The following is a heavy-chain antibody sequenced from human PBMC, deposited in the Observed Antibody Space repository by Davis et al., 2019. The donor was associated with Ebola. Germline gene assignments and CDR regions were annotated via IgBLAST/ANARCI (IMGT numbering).Heavy chain of an antibody. V-gene: IGHV4-4*02. J-gene: IGHJ4*02. Sequence: MPGGSLRLSCAVSGGSISSSNWWSWVRQPPGKGLEWIGEIYHSGSTNYNPSLKSRVTISVDKSKNQFSLKLSSVTAADTAVYYCARDLAARRFDYWGQGTLVTVSS. D-gene: IGHD6-6*01. CDR2: IYHSGST. CDR1: GGSISSSNW. CDR3: ARDLAARRFDY.